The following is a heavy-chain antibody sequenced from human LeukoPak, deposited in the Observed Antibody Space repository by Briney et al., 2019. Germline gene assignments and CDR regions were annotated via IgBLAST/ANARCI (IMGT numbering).Heavy chain of an antibody. CDR1: GFDFSSYA. CDR3: GKDEQGFGMQTSH. D-gene: IGHD1-14*01. Sequence: PGGSLRLSCAASGFDFSSYAVSWVRQAPGKGLDWVSAITGSGGSTYYADSVKGRFTVSRDNPRNTLYLQMNSLRAEDTAVYYCGKDEQGFGMQTSHWGQGTLVTVSS. J-gene: IGHJ4*02. V-gene: IGHV3-23*01. CDR2: ITGSGGST.